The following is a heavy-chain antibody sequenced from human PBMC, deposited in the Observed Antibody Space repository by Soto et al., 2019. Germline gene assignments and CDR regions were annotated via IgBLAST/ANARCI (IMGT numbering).Heavy chain of an antibody. D-gene: IGHD6-19*01. CDR1: GFTFSGSA. Sequence: VQLVESGGGLVQPGGSLKLSCAASGFTFSGSAMHWVRQASGKGLEWVGRIRSKANSYATAYAASVKGRFTISRDDSKNTAYLQMNSLKTEDTAVYYCTRRRGVAAAGFDPWGQGTLVTVSS. CDR3: TRRRGVAAAGFDP. CDR2: IRSKANSYAT. V-gene: IGHV3-73*01. J-gene: IGHJ5*02.